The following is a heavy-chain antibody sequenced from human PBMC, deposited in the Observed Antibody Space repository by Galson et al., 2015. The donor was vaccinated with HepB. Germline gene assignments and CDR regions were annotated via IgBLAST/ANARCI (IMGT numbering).Heavy chain of an antibody. J-gene: IGHJ4*02. CDR2: IKSKTDGGTT. D-gene: IGHD1-1*01. V-gene: IGHV3-15*07. CDR1: GFTFSNAW. Sequence: SLRLSCAASGFTFSNAWMNWVRQAPGKGLEWVGRIKSKTDGGTTDYAAPVKGRFTISRDDSKNTLYLQMNSLKTEDTAVYYCTTAMHSNWNDVSPDYWGQRTLVTVSS. CDR3: TTAMHSNWNDVSPDY.